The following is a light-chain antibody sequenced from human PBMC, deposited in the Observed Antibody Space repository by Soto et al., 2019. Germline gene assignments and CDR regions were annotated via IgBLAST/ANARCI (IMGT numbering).Light chain of an antibody. CDR2: GAS. CDR3: QQFRSSPLT. CDR1: QSISINY. J-gene: IGKJ4*01. Sequence: EIVLTQSPGTLSLSLGERATLSCRASQSISINYLAWYQQKPGQAPRLLIYGASSRASGIPDRFSGSGSGTDFTLTISSVEPEDFAVYYCQQFRSSPLTFGGGTKVDIK. V-gene: IGKV3-20*01.